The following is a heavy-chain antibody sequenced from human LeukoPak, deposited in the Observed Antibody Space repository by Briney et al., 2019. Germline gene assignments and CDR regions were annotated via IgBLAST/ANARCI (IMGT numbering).Heavy chain of an antibody. J-gene: IGHJ5*02. Sequence: GSLRLSCAAPGFSFSSNWMGWVRQAPGKGLEWVAHIKRDGSQKYYLDSVKGRFTISGDNAKNSLYLQMNSLRVEDTAVYYCARLGLEVGGPNWFDPWGQGTLVTVSS. CDR2: IKRDGSQK. CDR3: ARLGLEVGGPNWFDP. D-gene: IGHD1-1*01. V-gene: IGHV3-7*01. CDR1: GFSFSSNW.